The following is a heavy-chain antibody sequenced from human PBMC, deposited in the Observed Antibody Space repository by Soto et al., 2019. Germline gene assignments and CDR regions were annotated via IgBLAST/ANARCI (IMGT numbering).Heavy chain of an antibody. J-gene: IGHJ5*02. CDR2: ISGSGGRT. CDR1: GFTFNTYA. CDR3: GKDVVSSGYSTWFDP. Sequence: PGGSLRLSCAASGFTFNTYAMYWVRQAPGKGLEWVSTISGSGGRTSYADSVKGRFTISRDNSKNTLYLQMNSLRAEDTAVYYCGKDVVSSGYSTWFDPWGQGTLVTVSS. D-gene: IGHD3-22*01. V-gene: IGHV3-23*01.